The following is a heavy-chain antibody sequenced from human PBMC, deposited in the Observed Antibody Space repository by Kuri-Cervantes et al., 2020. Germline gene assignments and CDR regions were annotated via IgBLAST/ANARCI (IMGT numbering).Heavy chain of an antibody. CDR1: GFTFSSYS. V-gene: IGHV3-21*01. CDR2: ISSSSSYI. J-gene: IGHJ4*02. CDR3: ARDMTNYYDSRYYFDY. Sequence: GESLKISCAASGFTFSSYSMNWVRQAPGKGLEWVSSISSSSSYIYYADSVKGRFTISRDNAKNSLYLQMNSLRAEDTAVYYRARDMTNYYDSRYYFDYWGQGTLVTVSS. D-gene: IGHD3-22*01.